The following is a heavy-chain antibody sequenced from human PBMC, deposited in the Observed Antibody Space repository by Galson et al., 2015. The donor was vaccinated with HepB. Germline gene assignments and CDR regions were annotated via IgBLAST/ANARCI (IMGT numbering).Heavy chain of an antibody. CDR3: ARARGYCSSSSCYVGEY. CDR1: GSTFTTYA. V-gene: IGHV7-4-1*02. J-gene: IGHJ4*02. CDR2: INTNTGNP. D-gene: IGHD2-2*01. Sequence: SVKVSCKASGSTFTTYAMNWVRQAPGQGPEWMGWINTNTGNPTYARGFTGRFVFSLDTSVSTAYLQISSLESEDTAVYYCARARGYCSSSSCYVGEYWGQGTLVTVSS.